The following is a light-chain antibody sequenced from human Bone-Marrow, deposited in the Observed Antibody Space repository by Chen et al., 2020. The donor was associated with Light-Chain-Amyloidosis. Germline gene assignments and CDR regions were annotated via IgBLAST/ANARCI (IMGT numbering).Light chain of an antibody. J-gene: IGLJ3*02. CDR2: DDS. Sequence: SYVLTQPSSVSVAPGQTATIARGGNNIGSTSVHWYQQTPGQAPLLVVYDDSDRPSGIPERLAGSNSGNTATLRISGVEAGDEAEYYCQVWDRSSDRPVFGGGTKLTVL. CDR3: QVWDRSSDRPV. CDR1: NIGSTS. V-gene: IGLV3-21*02.